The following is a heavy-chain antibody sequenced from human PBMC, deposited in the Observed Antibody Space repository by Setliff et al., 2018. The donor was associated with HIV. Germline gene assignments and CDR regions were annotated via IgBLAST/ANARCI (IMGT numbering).Heavy chain of an antibody. J-gene: IGHJ5*02. CDR1: GYTFTGYY. V-gene: IGHV1-2*02. CDR2: INPNSGGT. CDR3: ARDRPHNWFDP. Sequence: ASVKVSCKASGYTFTGYYMHWVRQAPGQGLEWMGWINPNSGGTNYAQKFQGRVTMTRDTSTNTVYMDLSSLGSDDTAVYYCARDRPHNWFDPWGQGTLVTVSS.